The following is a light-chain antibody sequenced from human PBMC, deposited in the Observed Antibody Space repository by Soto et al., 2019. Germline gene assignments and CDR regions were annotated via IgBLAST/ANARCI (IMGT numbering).Light chain of an antibody. CDR3: QQYDDWLTGT. V-gene: IGKV3-15*01. Sequence: IVMTQSPATLSVSPGERATLSCRASQAISDNLAWYQHKPGQPPRLLIYDASTRATGIPARFSGGGSGTELTLTISSLQSEDFAVYDCQQYDDWLTGTFGQGTKVEI. CDR2: DAS. J-gene: IGKJ1*01. CDR1: QAISDN.